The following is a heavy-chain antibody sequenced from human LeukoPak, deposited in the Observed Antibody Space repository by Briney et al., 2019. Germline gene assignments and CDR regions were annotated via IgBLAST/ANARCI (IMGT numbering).Heavy chain of an antibody. D-gene: IGHD2/OR15-2a*01. V-gene: IGHV4-4*07. J-gene: IGHJ4*02. CDR3: ARGRLGIVTRGPDY. Sequence: SDTLSLTCTVSVTSISDYYWSWIGQPAGKGLEWIGRIYTSGSTSYNPSLKSRVTMSVDTSKNQFSLELNSVTAADTAVYYCARGRLGIVTRGPDYWGQGTLVTVSS. CDR2: IYTSGST. CDR1: VTSISDYY.